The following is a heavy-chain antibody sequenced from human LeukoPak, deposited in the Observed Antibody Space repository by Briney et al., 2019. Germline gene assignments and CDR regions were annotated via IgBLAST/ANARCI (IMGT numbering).Heavy chain of an antibody. CDR3: ARELYYGSFWDY. J-gene: IGHJ4*02. D-gene: IGHD3-10*01. V-gene: IGHV1-3*01. CDR1: GYTFTSYA. Sequence: ASVKVPCKASGYTFTSYAMHWVRQAPGQRLEWMGWINDGNGNTKYSQKLQGRVTITRDTSASTAYMELSSLRSEDTAVYYCARELYYGSFWDYWGQGTLVTVSS. CDR2: INDGNGNT.